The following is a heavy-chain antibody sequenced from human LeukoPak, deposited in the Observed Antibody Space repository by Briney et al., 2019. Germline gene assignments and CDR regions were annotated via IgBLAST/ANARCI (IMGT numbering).Heavy chain of an antibody. CDR3: ARSSIEAALDSFDI. D-gene: IGHD6-25*01. CDR2: IYRGDSDT. V-gene: IGHV5-51*01. Sequence: GESLKISCKGSRYSFTTYWIVWVRQMPGKGLEWMGTIYRGDSDTRYSPSFQGQVTISADKSINTAYLQWSSLKASDTAMYYCARSSIEAALDSFDIWGQGTMVTVSS. J-gene: IGHJ3*02. CDR1: RYSFTTYW.